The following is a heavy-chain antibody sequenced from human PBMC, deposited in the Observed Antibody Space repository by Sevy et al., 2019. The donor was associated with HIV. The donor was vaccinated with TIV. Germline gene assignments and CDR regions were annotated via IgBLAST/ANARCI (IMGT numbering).Heavy chain of an antibody. CDR3: AKGGSGGIDHYGMDV. CDR2: IRYDGINK. J-gene: IGHJ6*02. CDR1: GFRFNNFG. Sequence: GESLKISCVASGFRFNNFGMYWVRQAPGKGLEGVAFIRYDGINKYYVDSVKGRSTISRDNSKDTLYLEMKSLRLEDTAIYYCAKGGSGGIDHYGMDVWGQGTTVTVSS. V-gene: IGHV3-30*02. D-gene: IGHD6-25*01.